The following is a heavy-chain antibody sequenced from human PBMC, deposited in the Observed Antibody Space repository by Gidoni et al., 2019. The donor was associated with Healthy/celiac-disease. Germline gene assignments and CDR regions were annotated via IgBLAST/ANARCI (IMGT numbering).Heavy chain of an antibody. Sequence: QLQLQESGPGLVKPSETLSLTCTVSGGSISSSSYYWGWIRQPPGKGLEWIGSIYYSGSTYYNPSLKSRVTISVDTSKNQFSLKLSSVTAADTAVYYCARHARGGKPLGWFDYWGQGTLVTVSS. CDR1: GGSISSSSYY. CDR3: ARHARGGKPLGWFDY. D-gene: IGHD2-21*01. J-gene: IGHJ4*02. V-gene: IGHV4-39*01. CDR2: IYYSGST.